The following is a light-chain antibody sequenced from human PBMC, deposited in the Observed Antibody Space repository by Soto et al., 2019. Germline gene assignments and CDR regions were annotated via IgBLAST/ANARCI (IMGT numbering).Light chain of an antibody. J-gene: IGKJ5*01. Sequence: DIQMTQSPSSLSASVGDRVTITCRASQTISTYLNWYQQRPGKAPNLLIYASSSLQSGVPPRFSGGASGTDFTLTISSLQPEAFATYYCQQTYSIPITFGQGTRLEIK. CDR2: ASS. CDR3: QQTYSIPIT. CDR1: QTISTY. V-gene: IGKV1-39*01.